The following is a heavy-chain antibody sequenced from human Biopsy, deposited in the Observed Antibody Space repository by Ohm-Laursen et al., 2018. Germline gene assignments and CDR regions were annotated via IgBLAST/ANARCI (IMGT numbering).Heavy chain of an antibody. J-gene: IGHJ1*01. CDR2: ISHTGYT. CDR3: ARGSNEYGGLYFPH. CDR1: GGSFTGHY. Sequence: GTLSLTWTVSGGSFTGHYWTWIRQPPGKGLEWIGHISHTGYTSYKSSLKSRVTISLDTSRKHFSLRLTSLAAADTAVYYCARGSNEYGGLYFPHWGQGTLATVSS. V-gene: IGHV4-59*11. D-gene: IGHD4-23*01.